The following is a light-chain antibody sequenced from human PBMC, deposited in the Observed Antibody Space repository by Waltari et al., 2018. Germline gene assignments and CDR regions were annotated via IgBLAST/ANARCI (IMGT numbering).Light chain of an antibody. Sequence: EIVLTQSPGTLSLSPGERATLSCRASQSVSSNYLAWYQQKPGQAPRLLIYGASSTATGIPDMCSGSGSGTDFTLTISRLEPEDFAVYYCQQYGSSPLTFGQGTKLEIK. CDR1: QSVSSNY. V-gene: IGKV3-20*01. J-gene: IGKJ2*01. CDR3: QQYGSSPLT. CDR2: GAS.